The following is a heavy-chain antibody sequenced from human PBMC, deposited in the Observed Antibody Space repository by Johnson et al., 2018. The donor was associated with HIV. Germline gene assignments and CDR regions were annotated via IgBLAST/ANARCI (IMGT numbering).Heavy chain of an antibody. J-gene: IGHJ3*02. CDR3: AKNFGKILAAGGLEVGDAFDI. D-gene: IGHD6-13*01. CDR2: IYSRDTT. Sequence: MLLVESGGGLVQPGGSLRLSCAVSGFTVINNYMTWVRQAPGKGLEWVSIIYSRDTTYYADSVKGRFSISRDRSKNTLYLQMNSLRDEDTAVYYCAKNFGKILAAGGLEVGDAFDIWGQGTMVTVSS. CDR1: GFTVINNY. V-gene: IGHV3-66*01.